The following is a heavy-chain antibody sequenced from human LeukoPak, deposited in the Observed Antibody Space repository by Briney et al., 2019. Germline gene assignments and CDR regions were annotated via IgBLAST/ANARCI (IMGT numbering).Heavy chain of an antibody. D-gene: IGHD1-1*01. CDR2: ISYDGSNK. CDR1: GFIFSTFG. Sequence: GGSLRLSCAASGFIFSTFGMHWVRQAPGKGLEWVAVISYDGSNKYYADSVKGRFTISRDNSKNTLYLQMNSLRAEDTAVYYCASYGNWPMDFDYWGQGTLVTVSS. CDR3: ASYGNWPMDFDY. J-gene: IGHJ4*02. V-gene: IGHV3-30*03.